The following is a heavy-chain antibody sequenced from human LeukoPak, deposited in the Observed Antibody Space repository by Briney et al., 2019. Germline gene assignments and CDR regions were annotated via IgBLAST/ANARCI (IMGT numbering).Heavy chain of an antibody. CDR2: ISSNGGST. J-gene: IGHJ6*02. V-gene: IGHV3-64D*06. Sequence: GGSLRLSCSGSGFTFSSYAMHWVRQAPGKGLEYVSAISSNGGSTYYADSVKGRFTISRDNSKNTLYLQMSSLRAEDTAVYYCVKEGWIQLDGMDVWGQATTVTVSS. CDR3: VKEGWIQLDGMDV. D-gene: IGHD5-18*01. CDR1: GFTFSSYA.